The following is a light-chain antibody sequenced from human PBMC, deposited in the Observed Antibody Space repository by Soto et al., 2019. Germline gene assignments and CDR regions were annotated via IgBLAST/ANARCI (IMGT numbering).Light chain of an antibody. CDR1: QSVSSD. CDR2: GAS. V-gene: IGKV3-15*01. J-gene: IGKJ1*01. CDR3: QQYNNWPRT. Sequence: EIVMTQSPATLSVSPGERATLSCRASQSVSSDLAWYHQKPGQAPRLLIYGASTRATGIPARFSGSGSGTESTLTINILQSEDFAVYYCQQYNNWPRTFGQGTKVEIK.